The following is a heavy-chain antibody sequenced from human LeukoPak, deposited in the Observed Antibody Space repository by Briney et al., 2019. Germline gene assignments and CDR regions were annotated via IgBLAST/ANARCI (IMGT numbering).Heavy chain of an antibody. Sequence: GGSLRLSYAASGFTFSSYAMSWVRQAPGKGLEWVSAISGSGGSTYYADSVKGRFTISRDNSKNTLYLQMNSLRAEDTAVYYCAKDWERRLLPTQFDYWGQGTLVTVSS. CDR3: AKDWERRLLPTQFDY. V-gene: IGHV3-23*01. J-gene: IGHJ4*02. D-gene: IGHD3-22*01. CDR1: GFTFSSYA. CDR2: ISGSGGST.